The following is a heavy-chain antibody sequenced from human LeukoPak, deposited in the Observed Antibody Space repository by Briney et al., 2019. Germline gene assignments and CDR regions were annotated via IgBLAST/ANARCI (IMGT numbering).Heavy chain of an antibody. CDR3: ASVAAAGAYYNYGMDV. V-gene: IGHV4-39*07. Sequence: SETLSLTCTVSGGSISSSNYYWGWVRQPPGKGLEWIGSIYYSGTTYYNPSLKSRVTISVDTSKNQFSLKLSSVTAADTAVYYCASVAAAGAYYNYGMDVWGQGTTVTVSS. CDR2: IYYSGTT. D-gene: IGHD6-13*01. J-gene: IGHJ6*02. CDR1: GGSISSSNYY.